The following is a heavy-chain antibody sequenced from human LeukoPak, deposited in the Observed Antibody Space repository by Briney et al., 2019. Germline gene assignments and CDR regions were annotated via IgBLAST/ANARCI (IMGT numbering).Heavy chain of an antibody. CDR3: ASSDIVVVPPAFDI. D-gene: IGHD2-2*01. CDR2: IYHSGST. Sequence: TSETLSLTCTVSGGSISSGGYYWSWIRQPPGKGLEWIGYIYHSGSTYYNPFLKSRVTISVDKSKNQFSLNLSSVTAADTAVYYCASSDIVVVPPAFDIWGQGTMVTVSS. J-gene: IGHJ3*02. CDR1: GGSISSGGYY. V-gene: IGHV4-30-2*01.